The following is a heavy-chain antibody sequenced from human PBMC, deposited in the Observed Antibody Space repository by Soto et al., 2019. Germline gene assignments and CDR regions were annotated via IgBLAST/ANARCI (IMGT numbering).Heavy chain of an antibody. CDR3: ARVTPGNNLSYFSGMDV. D-gene: IGHD1-1*01. V-gene: IGHV3-30-3*01. J-gene: IGHJ6*02. Sequence: GGSLRLSCVASGFTLGTYAIHWVRQAPGKGLQWVALISYEGSNTYYADSVKGRFTVSRDNSKSTLYLQMNSLRPEDTGVYYCARVTPGNNLSYFSGMDVWGQRTSVTVSS. CDR1: GFTLGTYA. CDR2: ISYEGSNT.